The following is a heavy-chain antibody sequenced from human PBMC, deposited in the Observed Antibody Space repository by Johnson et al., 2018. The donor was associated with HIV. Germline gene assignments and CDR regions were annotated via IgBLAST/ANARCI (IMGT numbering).Heavy chain of an antibody. V-gene: IGHV3-30*02. J-gene: IGHJ3*02. CDR3: AKYNWNHDAFDI. CDR2: IRHDGSNK. Sequence: QVQLVESGGGVVQPGRSLRLSCAASGFTFSSYAMHWVRQAPGKGLEWVAVIRHDGSNKYYADSVKGRFTISRDNSKNMLFLQMNSLRAEDTAMFYCAKYNWNHDAFDIWGQGTKVTVSS. D-gene: IGHD1-20*01. CDR1: GFTFSSYA.